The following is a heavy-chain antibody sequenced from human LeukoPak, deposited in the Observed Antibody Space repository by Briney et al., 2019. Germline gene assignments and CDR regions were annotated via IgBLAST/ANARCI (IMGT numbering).Heavy chain of an antibody. Sequence: GGSLRLSCAVSGFPFSVYEMNWVRQAPGKGLEWVSNIGSSGTTIYYADSVRGRFSISKDNAKSSLYLQMNSLKVEDTAVYYCALLAVASDFDYWGQGALVTVSS. D-gene: IGHD6-19*01. CDR3: ALLAVASDFDY. CDR1: GFPFSVYE. V-gene: IGHV3-48*03. J-gene: IGHJ4*02. CDR2: IGSSGTTI.